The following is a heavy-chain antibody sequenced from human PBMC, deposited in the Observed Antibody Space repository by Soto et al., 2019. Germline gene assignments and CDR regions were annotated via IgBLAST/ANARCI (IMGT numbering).Heavy chain of an antibody. Sequence: SETLSLTCTVSGGSISSYYWSWIRQPPGKGLEWIGYIYYSGSTNYNPSLKSRVTISVDTSKNQFSLKLGSVTAADTAVYYCARGGYDLNWFDPWGQGTLVTVSS. CDR3: ARGGYDLNWFDP. CDR2: IYYSGST. V-gene: IGHV4-59*01. D-gene: IGHD5-12*01. J-gene: IGHJ5*02. CDR1: GGSISSYY.